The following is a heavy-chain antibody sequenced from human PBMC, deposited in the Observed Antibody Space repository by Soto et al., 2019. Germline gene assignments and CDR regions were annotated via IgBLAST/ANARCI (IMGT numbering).Heavy chain of an antibody. D-gene: IGHD3-10*01. CDR3: ARVFMGSGSYPKIYYYYYYMDV. CDR1: GYTFTSYG. V-gene: IGHV1-18*01. Sequence: QVQLVQSGAEVKKPGASVKVSCKASGYTFTSYGISWVRQAPGQGLEWMGWISAYNGNTNYAQKRQGKVTMTTDTSTSTASMELRSLRSDDTAVYYCARVFMGSGSYPKIYYYYYYMDVWGKGTTVTVSS. J-gene: IGHJ6*03. CDR2: ISAYNGNT.